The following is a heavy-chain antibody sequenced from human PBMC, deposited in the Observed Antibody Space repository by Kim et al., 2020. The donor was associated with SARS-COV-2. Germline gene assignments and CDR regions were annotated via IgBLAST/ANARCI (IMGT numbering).Heavy chain of an antibody. CDR1: GGSMRTFF. CDR3: ARTIPRDYTTGYPSFDI. D-gene: IGHD1-1*01. Sequence: SETLSLTCTVSGGSMRTFFWSWIRQPPGKGPEWIGYITYSGNTNYDSSLKSRVALSVDVSRNQFSLWMSSVTAADTAVYYCARTIPRDYTTGYPSFDIWG. V-gene: IGHV4-59*12. CDR2: ITYSGNT. J-gene: IGHJ3*02.